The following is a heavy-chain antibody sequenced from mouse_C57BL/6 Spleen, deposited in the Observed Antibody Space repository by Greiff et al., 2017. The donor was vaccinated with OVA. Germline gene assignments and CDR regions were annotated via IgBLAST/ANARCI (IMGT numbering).Heavy chain of an antibody. D-gene: IGHD1-1*01. CDR1: GFTFSNYW. CDR2: IRLKSDNYAT. J-gene: IGHJ4*01. Sequence: EVKLMESGGGLVQPGGSMKLSCVASGFTFSNYWLNWVRQSPEKGLVWVAQIRLKSDNYATHYAESVKGRFTITRDDTKSSVYLQMNNLMTEDTRIYYCTGYYDNSTYAMDYWGQGTSVTVSS. V-gene: IGHV6-3*01. CDR3: TGYYDNSTYAMDY.